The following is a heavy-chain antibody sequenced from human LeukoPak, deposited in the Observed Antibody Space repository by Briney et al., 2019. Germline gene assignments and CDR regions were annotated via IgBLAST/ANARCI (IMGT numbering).Heavy chain of an antibody. J-gene: IGHJ4*02. V-gene: IGHV3-21*01. CDR2: TSSSSSYI. CDR1: GFTFNSYS. D-gene: IGHD6-19*01. Sequence: GGSLRLSCTASGFTFNSYSMNWVRQAPGKGLEWVSSTSSSSSYIYYADSVKGRFTISRDNSKNTLYLQMNSLRAEDTAVYYCAKGHSSGLWGRFDYWGQGTLVTVSS. CDR3: AKGHSSGLWGRFDY.